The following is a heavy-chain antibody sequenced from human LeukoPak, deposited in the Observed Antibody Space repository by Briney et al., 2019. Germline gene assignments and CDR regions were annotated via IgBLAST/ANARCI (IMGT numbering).Heavy chain of an antibody. CDR1: GYTFIDYY. Sequence: ASVKVSCKTSGYTFIDYYVHWVRKAPGQGLEWLGWINPNSGGTSNAQVLQGRVTLTRDTSINTAYMELRRLTSDDTAVYYCARDFIRGSSFAYRLLESWGQGTLVIVSS. D-gene: IGHD5-18*01. J-gene: IGHJ4*02. V-gene: IGHV1-2*02. CDR3: ARDFIRGSSFAYRLLES. CDR2: INPNSGGT.